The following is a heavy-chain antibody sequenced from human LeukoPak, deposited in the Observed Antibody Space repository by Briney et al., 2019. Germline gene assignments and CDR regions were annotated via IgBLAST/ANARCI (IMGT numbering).Heavy chain of an antibody. D-gene: IGHD4-17*01. Sequence: PGGSLRLSCAASGFTFSSYAMSWVRQAPGKGLEWVSAISGSGGSTYYADSVKGRFTISRDNSKNTLYLQMNSLRAEDTAVYYCAKDLGGTVQRRYYYYYMDVWGKGTTVTVSS. J-gene: IGHJ6*03. V-gene: IGHV3-23*01. CDR3: AKDLGGTVQRRYYYYYMDV. CDR1: GFTFSSYA. CDR2: ISGSGGST.